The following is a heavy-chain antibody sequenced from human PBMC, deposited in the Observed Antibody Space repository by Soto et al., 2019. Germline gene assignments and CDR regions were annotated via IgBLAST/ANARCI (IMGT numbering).Heavy chain of an antibody. CDR1: GGSISSSSYY. J-gene: IGHJ2*01. V-gene: IGHV4-39*01. CDR2: IYYSGST. CDR3: ASLTGDDWYFDL. Sequence: SETLSLTCTVSGGSISSSSYYWGWIRQPPGKGLEWIGSIYYSGSTYYNPSLKSRVTISVDTSKNQFSLKLSSVTAADTAVYYCASLTGDDWYFDLWGRGTLVTVSS. D-gene: IGHD7-27*01.